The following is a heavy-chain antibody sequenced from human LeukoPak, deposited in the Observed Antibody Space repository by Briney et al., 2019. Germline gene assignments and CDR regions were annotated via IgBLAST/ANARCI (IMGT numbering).Heavy chain of an antibody. CDR2: IYYSGST. CDR3: ARHTTLVHLDY. D-gene: IGHD5-18*01. J-gene: IGHJ4*02. V-gene: IGHV4-59*08. CDR1: GGSISSYY. Sequence: SETLSLTCNVSGGSISSYYWSWIRQPPGKGLEWIGYIYYSGSTNYNPSLQSRVTISVDTSKNQFSLKLTSVTAADTAFYYCARHTTLVHLDYWGRGTLVTVSS.